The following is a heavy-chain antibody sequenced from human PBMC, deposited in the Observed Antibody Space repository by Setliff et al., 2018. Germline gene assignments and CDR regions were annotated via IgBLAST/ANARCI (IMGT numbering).Heavy chain of an antibody. J-gene: IGHJ5*02. Sequence: PSETLSLTCTVSGGSISSGDHYWSWIRQPAGKGLEWIGRIHASGSTNYNPSLKSRVTISVDTSKNQFSLKLTSVTAADTVVYYCARSGDYGSGRLSPWGQGTLVTVSS. CDR3: ARSGDYGSGRLSP. D-gene: IGHD3-10*01. CDR1: GGSISSGDHY. CDR2: IHASGST. V-gene: IGHV4-61*02.